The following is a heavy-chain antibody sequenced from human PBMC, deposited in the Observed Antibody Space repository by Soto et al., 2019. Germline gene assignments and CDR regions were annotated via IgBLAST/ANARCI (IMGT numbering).Heavy chain of an antibody. CDR2: IIPILGIA. CDR3: ARDGGIAVAGQIDY. D-gene: IGHD6-19*01. CDR1: GGTFSSYT. V-gene: IGHV1-69*04. Sequence: SVKVSCKASGGTFSSYTISWVRQAPGQGLEWMGRIIPILGIANYAQKFQGRVTITADKSTSTAYMELSSLRSEDTAVYYCARDGGIAVAGQIDYWGQGTLVTVSS. J-gene: IGHJ4*02.